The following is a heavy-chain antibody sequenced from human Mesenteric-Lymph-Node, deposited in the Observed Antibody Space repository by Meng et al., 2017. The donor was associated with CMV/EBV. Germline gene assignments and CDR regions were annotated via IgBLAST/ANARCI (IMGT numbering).Heavy chain of an antibody. CDR3: ARARSTTWYQDY. V-gene: IGHV4-38-2*02. Sequence: SETLSLTCTVSGYSISSVYYWGWIRQAPGRGLEWIGNVYHSGATYYNPSLKSRVTMSVDTSKNQFSLKLDSVTAADTAVYCCARARSTTWYQDYWGQGTQVTVSS. D-gene: IGHD6-13*01. CDR1: GYSISSVYY. J-gene: IGHJ4*02. CDR2: VYHSGAT.